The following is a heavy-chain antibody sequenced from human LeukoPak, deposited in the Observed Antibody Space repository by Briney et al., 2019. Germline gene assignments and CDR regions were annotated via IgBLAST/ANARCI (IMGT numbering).Heavy chain of an antibody. CDR1: GFTFDDYD. CDR3: AKAYSSGWYY. V-gene: IGHV3-43*02. D-gene: IGHD6-19*01. J-gene: IGHJ4*02. Sequence: GGSLRLSYAASGFTFDDYDMHWVRQAPGKGLEWVSLISGDGGSTYYADSVKGRFTISRDSSKNSLYLQMNSLRTEDTALYYCAKAYSSGWYYWGQGTLVTVSS. CDR2: ISGDGGST.